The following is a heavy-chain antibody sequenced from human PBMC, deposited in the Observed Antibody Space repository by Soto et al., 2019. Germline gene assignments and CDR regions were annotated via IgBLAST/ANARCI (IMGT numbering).Heavy chain of an antibody. Sequence: PGESLKISCKASGYNFTNYWIGWVRQMSGKGLEWMGLINPGESGVRYSPSFRGHFSMSTDKSTSTAYLQWSSLKTSDTAMYYCARDIASRPGPSYYYYGMDVWAQGTTVPVSS. J-gene: IGHJ6*02. CDR1: GYNFTNYW. CDR3: ARDIASRPGPSYYYYGMDV. V-gene: IGHV5-51*01. D-gene: IGHD6-6*01. CDR2: INPGESGV.